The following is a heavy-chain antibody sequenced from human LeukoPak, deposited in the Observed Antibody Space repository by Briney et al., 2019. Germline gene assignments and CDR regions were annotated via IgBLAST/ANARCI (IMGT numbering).Heavy chain of an antibody. CDR3: ARGERAARAPDY. CDR1: GGTFSSDV. CDR2: IIPIFGTT. Sequence: SVKVSCKASGGTFSSDVISWVRQAPGQGLEWMGGIIPIFGTTNYAQKFQGRVTITADESTSTAYMELSSLRSEDTAVYYCARGERAARAPDYWGQGTLVTVSS. J-gene: IGHJ4*02. V-gene: IGHV1-69*13. D-gene: IGHD6-6*01.